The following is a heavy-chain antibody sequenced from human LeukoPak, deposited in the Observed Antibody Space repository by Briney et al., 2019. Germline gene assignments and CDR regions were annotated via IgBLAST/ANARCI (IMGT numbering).Heavy chain of an antibody. J-gene: IGHJ4*02. CDR3: ATEYGSGSYQAFDY. CDR2: IYTSGST. Sequence: SETLSLTCTVSGGSISSYYWSWIRQPAGKGLEWIGRIYTSGSTNYNPSLKSRVTISVDTSKNQFSLKLSSVTAADTAVYYCATEYGSGSYQAFDYWGQGTLVTVSS. V-gene: IGHV4-4*07. D-gene: IGHD3-10*01. CDR1: GGSISSYY.